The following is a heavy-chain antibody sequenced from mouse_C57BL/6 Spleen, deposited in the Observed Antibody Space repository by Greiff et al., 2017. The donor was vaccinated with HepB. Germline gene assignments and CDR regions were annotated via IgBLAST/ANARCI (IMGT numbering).Heavy chain of an antibody. Sequence: VQLQQSGPELVKPGASVKISCKASGYSFTDYNMNWVKQSNGKSLEWIGVINPNYGTTSYNQKFKGKATLTVDQSSSTAYMQLNSLTSEDSAVYYGARKGITTVVDGNYFDYWGQGTTLTVSS. V-gene: IGHV1-39*01. J-gene: IGHJ2*01. CDR3: ARKGITTVVDGNYFDY. CDR1: GYSFTDYN. CDR2: INPNYGTT. D-gene: IGHD1-1*01.